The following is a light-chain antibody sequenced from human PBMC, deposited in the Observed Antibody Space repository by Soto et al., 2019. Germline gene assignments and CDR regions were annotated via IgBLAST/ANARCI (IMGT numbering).Light chain of an antibody. J-gene: IGKJ5*01. Sequence: EIVLTQSPGTLSLSPGERATLSCRASQSVIGRQLAWYQHKPGQAPRLLMFGVSNRATGIPDRFTGSGSGTDFTLTIRRLEPEDFAVYYCQVYGPSPPITCGQGTRREIK. CDR1: QSVIGRQ. V-gene: IGKV3-20*01. CDR3: QVYGPSPPIT. CDR2: GVS.